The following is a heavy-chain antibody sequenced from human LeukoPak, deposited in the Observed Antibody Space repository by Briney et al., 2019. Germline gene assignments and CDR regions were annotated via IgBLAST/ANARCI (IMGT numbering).Heavy chain of an antibody. D-gene: IGHD1-7*01. Sequence: PSETLSLTCTVSGYSISSGYYWGWIRQPPGKGLEWIGSIYHSGSTYYNPSLKSRVTISVDTSKNQFSLKLSSVTAADTAVYYCARGYNWNYNWFDPWGQGTLVTVSS. CDR2: IYHSGST. J-gene: IGHJ5*02. V-gene: IGHV4-38-2*02. CDR1: GYSISSGYY. CDR3: ARGYNWNYNWFDP.